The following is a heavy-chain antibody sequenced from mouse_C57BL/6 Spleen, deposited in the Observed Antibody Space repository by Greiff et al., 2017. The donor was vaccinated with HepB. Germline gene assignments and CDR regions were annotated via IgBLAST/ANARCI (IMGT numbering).Heavy chain of an antibody. J-gene: IGHJ2*01. CDR3: AREITPLYYFDY. Sequence: VKLMESGPELVKPGASVKISCKASGYAFSSSWMNWVKQRPGKGLEWIGRIYPGDGDTNYNGKFKGKATLTADKSSSTAYMQLSTLTSEDSAVYFCAREITPLYYFDYWGQGTTLTVSS. D-gene: IGHD2-4*01. CDR2: IYPGDGDT. CDR1: GYAFSSSW. V-gene: IGHV1-82*01.